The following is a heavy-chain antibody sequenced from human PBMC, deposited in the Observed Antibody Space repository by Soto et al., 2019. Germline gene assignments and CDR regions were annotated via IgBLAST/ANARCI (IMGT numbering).Heavy chain of an antibody. V-gene: IGHV3-33*01. CDR1: GLTFSSYG. CDR2: IWSDGSNK. J-gene: IGHJ4*02. Sequence: QVQLVESGGGVVQPGRSLRLSCAASGLTFSSYGMHWVRQAPGKGLEWVAVIWSDGSNKYYADSVKGRFTISRDNSKNTLYLQMNSLRVEDTAVYYCVSAAGAYDNWGQGTLVTVSS. CDR3: VSAAGAYDN. D-gene: IGHD1-26*01.